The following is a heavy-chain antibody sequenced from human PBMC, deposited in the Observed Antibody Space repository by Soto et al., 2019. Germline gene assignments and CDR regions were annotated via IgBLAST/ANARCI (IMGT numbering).Heavy chain of an antibody. CDR2: IYYSGST. CDR3: AREKLGYCSGGSCYGAVDY. J-gene: IGHJ4*02. Sequence: QVQLQESGPGLVKPSQTLSLTCTVSGGSISSGDYYWSWIRQPPGKGLEWIGYIYYSGSTYYNPSPKRRVTISVDTSKNQFSLKLSSVTAADTAVYYCAREKLGYCSGGSCYGAVDYWGQGTLVTVSS. D-gene: IGHD2-15*01. CDR1: GGSISSGDYY. V-gene: IGHV4-30-4*01.